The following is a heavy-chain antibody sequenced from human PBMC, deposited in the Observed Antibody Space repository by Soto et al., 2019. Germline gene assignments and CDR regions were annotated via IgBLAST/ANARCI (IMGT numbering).Heavy chain of an antibody. CDR3: ARQDGYNYGFDP. Sequence: LSLTCTVSGGSISSDSHYWGWIRQPPGKGLEWIGSIYYSGSTYYNPSLKSRVTISEDRSKNQFSLKLTSVTAADTAVYYCARQDGYNYGFDPWGQGTLVTVSS. CDR2: IYYSGST. D-gene: IGHD5-18*01. J-gene: IGHJ5*02. CDR1: GGSISSDSHY. V-gene: IGHV4-39*01.